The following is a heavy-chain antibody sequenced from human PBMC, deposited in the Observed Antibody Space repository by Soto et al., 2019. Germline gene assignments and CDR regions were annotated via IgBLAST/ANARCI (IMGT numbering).Heavy chain of an antibody. Sequence: SETLSLTCAVYGGSFSGYYWSWIRQPPGKGLEWIGEINHSGSTNYNPSLKSRVTISVDTSKNQFSLKLSSVTAADTAEYYCARCVRRGYTNFDYWGEETLVTFPS. V-gene: IGHV4-34*01. CDR3: ARCVRRGYTNFDY. CDR2: INHSGST. D-gene: IGHD1-1*01. CDR1: GGSFSGYY. J-gene: IGHJ4*02.